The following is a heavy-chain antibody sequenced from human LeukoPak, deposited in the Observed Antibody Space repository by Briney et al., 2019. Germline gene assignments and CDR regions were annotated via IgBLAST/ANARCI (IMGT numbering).Heavy chain of an antibody. J-gene: IGHJ5*02. D-gene: IGHD2-2*01. CDR2: IKQDGSEK. CDR3: ARPQEVVPAARRNWFDP. CDR1: GFTFSSYW. V-gene: IGHV3-7*01. Sequence: TGGSLRLSCAASGFTFSSYWMSWVRQAPGKGLEWVANIKQDGSEKYYVDSVKGRFTISRDNAKNSLYLQMDSLRAEDTAVYYCARPQEVVPAARRNWFDPWGQGALVTVSS.